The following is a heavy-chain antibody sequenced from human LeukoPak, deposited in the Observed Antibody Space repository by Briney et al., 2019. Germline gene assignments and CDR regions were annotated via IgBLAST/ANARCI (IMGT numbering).Heavy chain of an antibody. D-gene: IGHD3-9*01. J-gene: IGHJ6*03. CDR2: INHSGST. V-gene: IGHV4-34*01. CDR1: GGSFSGYY. CDR3: ARGRLNYDILTGYYYYYMDV. Sequence: PSETLSLTCAVYGGSFSGYYWSWIRQPPGKGLEWIGEINHSGSTNYNPSLKSRVTISVDTSKNQFSLKLSSVTAADTAVYYCARGRLNYDILTGYYYYYMDVWGKGTTVTVSS.